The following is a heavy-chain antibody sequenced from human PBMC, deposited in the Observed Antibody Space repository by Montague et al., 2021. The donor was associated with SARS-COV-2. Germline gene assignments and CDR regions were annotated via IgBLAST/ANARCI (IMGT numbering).Heavy chain of an antibody. D-gene: IGHD3-10*01. Sequence: PALVKPTQTLTLTCTFSGFSLSTSGVGVGWLRKPPGKALEWLALVYWDDDKHYSPSLKNRLTITKDTSNNQVVLTMTNMDPVDTATYYCAHRAGKWFGESRKYYFDYWGRGTLVTVSS. CDR1: GFSLSTSGVG. CDR3: AHRAGKWFGESRKYYFDY. CDR2: VYWDDDK. V-gene: IGHV2-5*02. J-gene: IGHJ4*02.